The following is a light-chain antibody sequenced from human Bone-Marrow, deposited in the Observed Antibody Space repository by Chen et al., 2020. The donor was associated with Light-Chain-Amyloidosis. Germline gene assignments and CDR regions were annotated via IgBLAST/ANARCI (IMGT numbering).Light chain of an antibody. Sequence: QSALTQPASVSGSPGQSITISCTGTSSDVGGDKHGSWYQQHPDKAPKLMIYEVTNRPSWVPDRFSGSKSDNTASLTISGLQTEDEADYFCSSSTITNTLVFGSGTSVTVL. CDR1: SSDVGGDKH. J-gene: IGLJ1*01. CDR3: SSSTITNTLV. CDR2: EVT. V-gene: IGLV2-14*01.